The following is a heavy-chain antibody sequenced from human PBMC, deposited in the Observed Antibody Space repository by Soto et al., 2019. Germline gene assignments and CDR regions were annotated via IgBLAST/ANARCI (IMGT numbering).Heavy chain of an antibody. Sequence: PSETLSLTCTVSGGSISSYYWSWIRQPPGKGLEWIGYIYYSGSTNYNPSLKSRVTISVDTSKNQFSLKLSSVTAADTAVYYCARDLYGIVLGHAFDIWGQGTMVTVSS. CDR2: IYYSGST. J-gene: IGHJ3*02. D-gene: IGHD1-26*01. CDR1: GGSISSYY. V-gene: IGHV4-59*01. CDR3: ARDLYGIVLGHAFDI.